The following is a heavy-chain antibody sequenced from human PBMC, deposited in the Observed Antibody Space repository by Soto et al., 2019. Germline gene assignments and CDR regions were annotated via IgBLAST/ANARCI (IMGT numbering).Heavy chain of an antibody. D-gene: IGHD3-3*01. J-gene: IGHJ5*02. V-gene: IGHV1-18*01. CDR1: GYNFHIYG. CDR2: ISAYDGKT. Sequence: ASVKVSCKASGYNFHIYGINWLREAPGQGLELMGWISAYDGKTTYAEKFQGRVTMTTDASTSTAYMELRSLRSDDTAVYYCARDPHEYWTSYWFDPWGQGTLVTVSS. CDR3: ARDPHEYWTSYWFDP.